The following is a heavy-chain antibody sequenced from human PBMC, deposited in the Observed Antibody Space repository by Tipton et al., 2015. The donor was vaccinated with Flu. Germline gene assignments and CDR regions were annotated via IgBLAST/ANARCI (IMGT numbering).Heavy chain of an antibody. CDR1: GGSLSGFY. CDR3: ARRTLSVSGVAFDI. D-gene: IGHD3-3*01. CDR2: INDRGSI. Sequence: TLSLTCAVHGGSLSGFYWSWIRQFPGKELEWLGEINDRGSINDNPPLKSRVMMSVEASKNDFSLRLTSVTAADAAVYYCARRTLSVSGVAFDIWGQGTVVTVSS. V-gene: IGHV4-34*01. J-gene: IGHJ4*02.